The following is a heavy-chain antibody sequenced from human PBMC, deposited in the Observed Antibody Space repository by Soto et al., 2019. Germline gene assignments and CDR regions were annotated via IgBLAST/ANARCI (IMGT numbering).Heavy chain of an antibody. D-gene: IGHD3-3*01. Sequence: ASLKVSCKASGYTFTIYGISWVRQAPGQGLEWMGWISAYNGNANYAQKLQGRVTMTTDTSTSTAYMELRSLRSDDTAVYYCAGGPSDFWSGDDFRYYGMDVWGQGTTVTVSS. CDR3: AGGPSDFWSGDDFRYYGMDV. J-gene: IGHJ6*02. V-gene: IGHV1-18*01. CDR1: GYTFTIYG. CDR2: ISAYNGNA.